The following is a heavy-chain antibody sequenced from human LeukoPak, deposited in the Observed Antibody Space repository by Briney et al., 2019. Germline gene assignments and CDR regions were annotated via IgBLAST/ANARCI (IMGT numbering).Heavy chain of an antibody. D-gene: IGHD6-13*01. J-gene: IGHJ4*02. CDR2: IYYSGGT. CDR3: ARRGSWYYFDY. CDR1: GGSISSYY. Sequence: PSETLSLTCTVSGGSISSYYWSWIRQPPGKGLEWIGYIYYSGGTNYNPSPKSRVTISVDTSKNQFSLKLSSVTAADTAVYYCARRGSWYYFDYWGQGTLVTVSS. V-gene: IGHV4-59*08.